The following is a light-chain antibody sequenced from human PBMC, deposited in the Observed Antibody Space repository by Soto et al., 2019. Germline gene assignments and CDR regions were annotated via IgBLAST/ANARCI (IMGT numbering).Light chain of an antibody. V-gene: IGKV3-15*01. J-gene: IGKJ3*01. CDR2: GAS. Sequence: EIVMTQAPATLSVSPGERATLSCRASQSVSSNLAWYHQKPGQAPRLLIHGASTRATGIPARFSGGGSGTDFTLTISSLQPEDFATYYCLQDYNYPHTFGPRTKVDIK. CDR1: QSVSSN. CDR3: LQDYNYPHT.